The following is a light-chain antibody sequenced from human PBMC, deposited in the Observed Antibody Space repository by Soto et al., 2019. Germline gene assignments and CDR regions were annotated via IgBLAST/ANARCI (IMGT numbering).Light chain of an antibody. V-gene: IGKV3-20*01. CDR2: AAS. J-gene: IGKJ5*01. CDR3: QQYNTYST. Sequence: DIVLTQSPATLSLSPGESATLSCRASQSVRSSYLAWYQQTPGQTPRLLIYAASSRATGIPDRFSGSGSGTEFTLTISSLQPDDFATYYCQQYNTYSTFGQGTRLEIK. CDR1: QSVRSSY.